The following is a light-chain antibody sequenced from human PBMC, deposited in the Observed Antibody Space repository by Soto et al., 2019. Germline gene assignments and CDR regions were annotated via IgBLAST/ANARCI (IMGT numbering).Light chain of an antibody. Sequence: DIQVTQSPSSVSASVGDRVTITCRTSQDVSSWLAWYQQKPGKAPELLIYSASTLQTGVPSRFSGRGSGTDFTLTISSLKTEDVATYYCQPANSFPLTFGGGTKVEIK. J-gene: IGKJ4*01. V-gene: IGKV1-12*01. CDR3: QPANSFPLT. CDR2: SAS. CDR1: QDVSSW.